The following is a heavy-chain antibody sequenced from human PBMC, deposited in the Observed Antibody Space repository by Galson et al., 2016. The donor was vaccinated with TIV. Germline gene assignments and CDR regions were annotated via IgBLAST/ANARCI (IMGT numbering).Heavy chain of an antibody. CDR3: GHNWNYVY. J-gene: IGHJ4*02. D-gene: IGHD1-7*01. V-gene: IGHV3-23*01. CDR2: ISGGGDYT. CDR1: GFSFNKAW. Sequence: SLRLSCAASGFSFNKAWMNWVRQAPGKGLKWVSAISGGGDYTHYADSVKGRFTISRDNSKNTLYLQMNSLRPDDTAIYFCGHNWNYVYWGQGSLVTVSS.